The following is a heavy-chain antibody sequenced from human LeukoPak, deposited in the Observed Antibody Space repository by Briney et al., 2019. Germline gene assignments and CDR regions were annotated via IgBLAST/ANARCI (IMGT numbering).Heavy chain of an antibody. J-gene: IGHJ4*02. Sequence: PGGSLRLSCAASGFTFSSYAMSWVRQAPGKGLEWVSAISGSGDSTDYADSVKGRFTISRDNSKNTLYLQMNSLRAEDTAVYYCAKVGSVYYYDSSGYYAGRYFDCWGQGTLVTVSS. CDR1: GFTFSSYA. CDR2: ISGSGDST. D-gene: IGHD3-22*01. V-gene: IGHV3-23*01. CDR3: AKVGSVYYYDSSGYYAGRYFDC.